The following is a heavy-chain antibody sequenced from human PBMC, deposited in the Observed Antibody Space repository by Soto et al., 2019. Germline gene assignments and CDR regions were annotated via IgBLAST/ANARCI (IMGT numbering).Heavy chain of an antibody. CDR3: ARTALGWFDP. V-gene: IGHV4-39*07. Sequence: SETLSLTCTVSGGSISSSSYYWGWIRQPPGKGLEWIGSIYYSGSTNYNPSLKSRVTISVDTSKNQFSLKLSSVTAADTAVYYCARTALGWFDPWGQGTLVTVSS. CDR2: IYYSGST. J-gene: IGHJ5*02. CDR1: GGSISSSSYY. D-gene: IGHD2-21*02.